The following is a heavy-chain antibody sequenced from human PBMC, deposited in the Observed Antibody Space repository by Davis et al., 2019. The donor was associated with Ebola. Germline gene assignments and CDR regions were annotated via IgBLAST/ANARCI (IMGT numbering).Heavy chain of an antibody. CDR3: TRHVSGDFWYFDL. Sequence: PGGSLRLSCAASGFIVSDKYMSWVRQAPGKGLEWVSVIYRDGRTYYADSVKGRFTVSRDNSKNTLFLQMNSLRAGDTAVYYCTRHVSGDFWYFDLWGRGTLVTVSS. CDR1: GFIVSDKY. CDR2: IYRDGRT. D-gene: IGHD4-17*01. J-gene: IGHJ2*01. V-gene: IGHV3-53*01.